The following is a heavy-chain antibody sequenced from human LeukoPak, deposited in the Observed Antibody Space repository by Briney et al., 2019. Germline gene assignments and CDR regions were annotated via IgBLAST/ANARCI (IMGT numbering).Heavy chain of an antibody. CDR1: GGSISSSSYY. V-gene: IGHV4-39*07. CDR3: AREGGQQLPGAFDI. Sequence: PSETLSLTCTVSGGSISSSSYYWGWIRQPPGKGLEWIGSIYYSGSTYYNPSLKSRVTISVDTSKNQFSLKLSSVTAADTAVYYCAREGGQQLPGAFDIWGQGTMVTVSS. J-gene: IGHJ3*02. D-gene: IGHD6-13*01. CDR2: IYYSGST.